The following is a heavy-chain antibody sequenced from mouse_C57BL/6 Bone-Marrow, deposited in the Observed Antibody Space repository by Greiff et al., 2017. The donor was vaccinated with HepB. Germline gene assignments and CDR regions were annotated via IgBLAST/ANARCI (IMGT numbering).Heavy chain of an antibody. D-gene: IGHD2-2*01. CDR1: GYTFTDSY. J-gene: IGHJ4*01. CDR2: INPNNGGT. V-gene: IGHV1-26*01. Sequence: EVQLQQSGPELVKPGDSVKISCKASGYTFTDSYMNWVKQSHGKSLEWLGDINPNNGGTSYNQKFKGKATLTVDQSSSTAYMELRSLTSEDSAVYYCARYGYDRYWGQGTSVTVSS. CDR3: ARYGYDRY.